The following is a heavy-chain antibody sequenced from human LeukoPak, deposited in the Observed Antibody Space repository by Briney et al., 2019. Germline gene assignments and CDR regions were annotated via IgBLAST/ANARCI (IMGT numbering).Heavy chain of an antibody. V-gene: IGHV3-7*02. J-gene: IGHJ4*02. CDR1: GFIFRFYW. CDR3: ASRKLVGPGHYFDY. D-gene: IGHD2-15*01. CDR2: LKQEGSEK. Sequence: PGGSLRLSCVASGFIFRFYWMSWVCQAPGKGLEWVDNLKQEGSEKYYVDSLKGRFTISRDNVKNSLYLQMNSLRAEDTAVYYCASRKLVGPGHYFDYWGQGTLVTVSS.